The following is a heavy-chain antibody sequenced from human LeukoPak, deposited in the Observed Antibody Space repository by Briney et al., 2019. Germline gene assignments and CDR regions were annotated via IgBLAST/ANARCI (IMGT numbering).Heavy chain of an antibody. J-gene: IGHJ6*03. D-gene: IGHD4-17*01. CDR1: GFTFSIHG. Sequence: GGSLRLSCAASGFTFSIHGMNWVRQAPGKGLEWVSGIGASGSHTYFADSVKGRFSISRDNSKNTVYLQMNSLRAEDTAVYYCARYAGFYGDEKNYYYYYMDVWGKGTTVTVSS. CDR3: ARYAGFYGDEKNYYYYYMDV. CDR2: IGASGSHT. V-gene: IGHV3-23*01.